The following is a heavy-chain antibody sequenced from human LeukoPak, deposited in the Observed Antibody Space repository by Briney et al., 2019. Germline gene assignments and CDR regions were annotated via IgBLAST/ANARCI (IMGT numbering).Heavy chain of an antibody. V-gene: IGHV4-34*01. D-gene: IGHD3-3*01. J-gene: IGHJ6*03. CDR3: ARARYYDFWSGYRTRYYIDV. Sequence: SETLSLTCAVYGGSFSGYYWSWIRKPPAKGLEWIGEINHSGSTNYNPSLKSRVTISVDTSKNQFYLKLSSVTAADTAVYYCARARYYDFWSGYRTRYYIDVWGKGTTVTVSS. CDR1: GGSFSGYY. CDR2: INHSGST.